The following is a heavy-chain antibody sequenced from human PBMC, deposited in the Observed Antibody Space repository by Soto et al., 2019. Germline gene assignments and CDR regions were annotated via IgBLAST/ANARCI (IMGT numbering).Heavy chain of an antibody. Sequence: QVQLVESGGGEVQPGTSLRLSCAASGFTFSRSPMHWVRQAPGKGLDWVGLISADGSSQHYADSVRGRFIISRDNAKNTLYLQMNSLRAEDTAVYYCTRGPRPSSAGTGAYWGQGTLVTVSS. CDR1: GFTFSRSP. D-gene: IGHD6-13*01. CDR3: TRGPRPSSAGTGAY. CDR2: ISADGSSQ. V-gene: IGHV3-30-3*01. J-gene: IGHJ4*02.